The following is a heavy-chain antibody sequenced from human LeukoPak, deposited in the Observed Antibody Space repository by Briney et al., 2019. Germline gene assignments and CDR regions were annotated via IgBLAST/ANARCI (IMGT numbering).Heavy chain of an antibody. CDR2: IYHSGST. D-gene: IGHD6-13*01. CDR1: GGSISSGGYS. J-gene: IGHJ4*02. Sequence: SQTLSLTCAVSGGSISSGGYSWSWIRQPPGKGLEWIGYIYHSGSTYYNPSLKSRVTISVDRSKNQFSLKLSSVTAADTAVYYCARATPLVGPQQLHFDYWGQGTLVTVSS. CDR3: ARATPLVGPQQLHFDY. V-gene: IGHV4-30-2*01.